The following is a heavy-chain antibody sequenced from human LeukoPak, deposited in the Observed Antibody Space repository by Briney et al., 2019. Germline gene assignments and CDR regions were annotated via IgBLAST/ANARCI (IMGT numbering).Heavy chain of an antibody. CDR1: GFTFDGYA. CDR2: ISWNSGSI. CDR3: AKDRYCSSTSCYYGFDP. V-gene: IGHV3-9*01. J-gene: IGHJ5*02. Sequence: GGSLRLSCAASGFTFDGYAMHWVRQAPGKGLEWVSGISWNSGSIGYADSVKGRFTISRDNAKNSLYLQMNSLRAEDTAFYYCAKDRYCSSTSCYYGFDPWGQGTLVTVSS. D-gene: IGHD2-2*01.